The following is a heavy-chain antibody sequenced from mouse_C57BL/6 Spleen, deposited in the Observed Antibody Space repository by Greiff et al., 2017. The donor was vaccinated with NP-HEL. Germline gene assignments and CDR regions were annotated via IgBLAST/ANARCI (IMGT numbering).Heavy chain of an antibody. J-gene: IGHJ1*03. Sequence: VQLKESGPGLVKPSQSLSLTCSVTGYSITSGYYWNWIRQFPGNKLEWMGYISYDGSNNYNPSLKNRISITRDTSKNQFFLKLNSVTTEDTATYYCARVRLYYDGSSYGYFDVWGTGTTVTVSS. CDR1: GYSITSGYY. D-gene: IGHD1-1*01. CDR2: ISYDGSN. CDR3: ARVRLYYDGSSYGYFDV. V-gene: IGHV3-6*01.